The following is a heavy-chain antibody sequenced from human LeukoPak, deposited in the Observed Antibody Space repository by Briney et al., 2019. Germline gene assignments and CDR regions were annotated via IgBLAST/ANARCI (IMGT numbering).Heavy chain of an antibody. V-gene: IGHV4-34*01. CDR2: INHSGST. D-gene: IGHD3-10*01. CDR1: GGSFSGYY. J-gene: IGHJ4*02. Sequence: PSETLSLTCAVYGGSFSGYYWIWIRQPPGKGLEWIGEINHSGSTNYNPFLNRRVTISVDTSKNQFSLKLSSVTAADTAVYYCARGIHAYYYGSGSYLSPFDYWGQGTLVTVSS. CDR3: ARGIHAYYYGSGSYLSPFDY.